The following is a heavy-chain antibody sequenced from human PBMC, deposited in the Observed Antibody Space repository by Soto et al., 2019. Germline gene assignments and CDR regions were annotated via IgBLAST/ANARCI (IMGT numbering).Heavy chain of an antibody. Sequence: EVYLVESGGGLVEPGRSLRLSCTASGFPFGNFLKSWFRQAPGKGMEWVGFIRSQPYGGTAEYAASVRGRFTISRDDSKGIAYLQMNSLQTEDSGVYYCIGSFPFWGQGTLVTVSS. J-gene: IGHJ4*02. D-gene: IGHD3-10*01. CDR1: GFPFGNFL. CDR3: IGSFPF. V-gene: IGHV3-49*03. CDR2: IRSQPYGGTA.